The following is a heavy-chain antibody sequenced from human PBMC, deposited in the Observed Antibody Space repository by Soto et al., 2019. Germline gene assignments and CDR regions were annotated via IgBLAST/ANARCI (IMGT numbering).Heavy chain of an antibody. D-gene: IGHD6-19*01. Sequence: GGSLRLSCAASGFTFSSYGMHWVRQAPGKGLEWVAVISYDGSNKYYADSVEGRFTISRGNSKNTLYLQMNSLRAEDTAVYYCAREQGGSGRNKKYGMDVWGQGTTVTVSS. V-gene: IGHV3-30*03. J-gene: IGHJ6*02. CDR3: AREQGGSGRNKKYGMDV. CDR2: ISYDGSNK. CDR1: GFTFSSYG.